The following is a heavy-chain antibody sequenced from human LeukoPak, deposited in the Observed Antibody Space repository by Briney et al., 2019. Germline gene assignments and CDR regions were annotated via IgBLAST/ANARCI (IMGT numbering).Heavy chain of an antibody. V-gene: IGHV2-26*01. Sequence: SGPVLVKPSETLMHPCTVSRFSLSPGTMGVGWIRQPPGKGLEWLAHIFSNDEKSYSTSLKSRLTISKDTSKSQVVLTMTNMDPVDTATYYCARDIAVAVPFDYWGQGTLVTVSS. CDR1: RFSLSPGTMG. CDR3: ARDIAVAVPFDY. CDR2: IFSNDEK. J-gene: IGHJ4*02. D-gene: IGHD6-19*01.